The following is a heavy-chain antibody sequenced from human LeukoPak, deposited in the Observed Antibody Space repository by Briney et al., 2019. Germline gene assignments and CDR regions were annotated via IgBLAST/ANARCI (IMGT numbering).Heavy chain of an antibody. CDR3: AGGGYSTSTAYYYYYMDV. Sequence: ASVKVSCKPSGGTFSGYAISWLRQAPGQGLEWMGGIIPIFGTTNYAQNFQDRATITADESTSTAHMDLSSLRSEDTAIYYGAGGGYSTSTAYYYYYMDVWGKGTTVTVSS. V-gene: IGHV1-69*13. CDR2: IIPIFGTT. CDR1: GGTFSGYA. J-gene: IGHJ6*03. D-gene: IGHD5-12*01.